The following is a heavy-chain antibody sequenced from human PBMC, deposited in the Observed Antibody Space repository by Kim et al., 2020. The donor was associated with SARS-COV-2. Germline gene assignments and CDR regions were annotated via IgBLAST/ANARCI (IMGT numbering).Heavy chain of an antibody. Sequence: SETLSLTCAVSGGSISSSSWWSWVRQPPGKGLEWIGEIDHSGTTNYNASLKSRVTISVDKSKNQFSLKLTSVTAAATAGYYCARGVSSAWTPQAWFDPWG. CDR1: GGSISSSSW. CDR3: ARGVSSAWTPQAWFDP. CDR2: IDHSGTT. J-gene: IGHJ5*02. D-gene: IGHD6-19*01. V-gene: IGHV4-4*02.